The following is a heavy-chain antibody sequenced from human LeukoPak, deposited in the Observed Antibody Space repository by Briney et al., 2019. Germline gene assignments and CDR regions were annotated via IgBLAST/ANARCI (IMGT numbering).Heavy chain of an antibody. Sequence: SQALSLTCAISGDSVSSNSAAWNWIRQSPSRGLEWLGRTYYRSKWYNDYAVSVKSRITINPDTSKNQFSLQLNSVTPEDTAVYYCARVVAVAVGRSWFDPWGQGTLVTVSS. V-gene: IGHV6-1*01. CDR1: GDSVSSNSAA. CDR3: ARVVAVAVGRSWFDP. J-gene: IGHJ5*02. CDR2: TYYRSKWYN. D-gene: IGHD6-19*01.